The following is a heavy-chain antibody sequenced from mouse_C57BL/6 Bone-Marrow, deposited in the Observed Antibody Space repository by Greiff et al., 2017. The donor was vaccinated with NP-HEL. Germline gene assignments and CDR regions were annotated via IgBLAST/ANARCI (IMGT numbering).Heavy chain of an antibody. J-gene: IGHJ1*03. D-gene: IGHD6-1*01. Sequence: VQLQQSVAELVRPGASVKLSCTASGFNFKNTYMHWVKQRPEQGLEWIGRIDPANGNTKYAPKFQGKATITADTSSNTAYLQLSSLTSEDTASDYWSRRGQLLWYFDVWGKGTTVTVSS. CDR3: SRRGQLLWYFDV. CDR2: IDPANGNT. V-gene: IGHV14-3*01. CDR1: GFNFKNTY.